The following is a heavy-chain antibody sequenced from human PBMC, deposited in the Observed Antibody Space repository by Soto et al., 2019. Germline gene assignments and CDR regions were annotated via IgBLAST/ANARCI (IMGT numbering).Heavy chain of an antibody. V-gene: IGHV3-30*18. J-gene: IGHJ6*02. CDR2: ISYDGSNR. D-gene: IGHD3-22*01. Sequence: QVHLVESGGGVVQPGGSLRLSCAASGDSGFSFSSYGIHWVRQAPGKGLEWVSVISYDGSNRHFADSVKGRFAVSRDDAMHTVYLQMNALRPEDTAVYYCAKDRRVRSYYYCMDVWGQGTTVTVSS. CDR1: GDSGFSFSSYG. CDR3: AKDRRVRSYYYCMDV.